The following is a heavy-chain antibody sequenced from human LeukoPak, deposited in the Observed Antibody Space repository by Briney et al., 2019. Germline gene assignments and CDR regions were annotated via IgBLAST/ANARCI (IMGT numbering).Heavy chain of an antibody. Sequence: GGSLRLSCAASGFTFSSYAMSWVRQAPGKGLEWVSAVSGSGGSTYYADSVKGRFTISRDNSKNTLYLQMNSLRAEDTAVYYCAKDDVYYDSFDYWGQGTLVTVSS. V-gene: IGHV3-23*01. J-gene: IGHJ4*02. D-gene: IGHD3-22*01. CDR1: GFTFSSYA. CDR2: VSGSGGST. CDR3: AKDDVYYDSFDY.